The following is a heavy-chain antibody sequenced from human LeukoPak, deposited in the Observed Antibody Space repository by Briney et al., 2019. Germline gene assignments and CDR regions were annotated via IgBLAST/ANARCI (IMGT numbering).Heavy chain of an antibody. CDR2: ISAYNGNT. CDR1: GYTFTSYG. CDR3: ARDKDRNSGWKPGGWFDP. Sequence: GASVKVSCKASGYTFTSYGISWVRQAPGQGLEWMGWISAYNGNTNYAQKLQGRVTMTTDTSTSTAYMELRSLRSDDTAVYYCARDKDRNSGWKPGGWFDPWGQGTLVTVSS. J-gene: IGHJ5*02. D-gene: IGHD6-19*01. V-gene: IGHV1-18*01.